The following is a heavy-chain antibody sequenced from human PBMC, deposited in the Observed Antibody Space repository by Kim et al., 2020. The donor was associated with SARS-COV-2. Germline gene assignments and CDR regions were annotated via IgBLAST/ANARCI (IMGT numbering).Heavy chain of an antibody. D-gene: IGHD4-4*01. Sequence: ASVKVSCKPSGYTFTSYAMHWVRQAPGQRLEWMGWINAGNGNTKYSQKFQGRVTITRDTSASTAYMELSSLRSEDTAVYYCARDPTTVTTLDPWGQGTLVTVSS. CDR1: GYTFTSYA. J-gene: IGHJ4*02. V-gene: IGHV1-3*01. CDR3: ARDPTTVTTLDP. CDR2: INAGNGNT.